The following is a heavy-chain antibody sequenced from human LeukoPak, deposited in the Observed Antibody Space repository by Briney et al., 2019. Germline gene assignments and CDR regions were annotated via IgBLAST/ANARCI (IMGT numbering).Heavy chain of an antibody. V-gene: IGHV7-4-1*02. CDR3: ARDFITMVRGAYDY. J-gene: IGHJ4*02. D-gene: IGHD3-10*01. CDR2: INTNTGNP. Sequence: ASVEVSCKASGYTFTSYAMNWVRQAPGQGLEWMGWINTNTGNPTYAQGFTGRFVFSLDTSVSTAYLQISSLKAEDTAVYYCARDFITMVRGAYDYWGQGTLVTVSS. CDR1: GYTFTSYA.